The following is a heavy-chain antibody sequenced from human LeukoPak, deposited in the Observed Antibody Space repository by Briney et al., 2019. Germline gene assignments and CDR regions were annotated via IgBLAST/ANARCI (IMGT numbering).Heavy chain of an antibody. D-gene: IGHD6-6*01. CDR3: ARELAYSSSGAGY. CDR2: MSVSSGLI. CDR1: GFTFSRYS. Sequence: KPGGSLRLSCAASGFTFSRYSMNWVRQAPGKGLEWVSSMSVSSGLIYYADSVKGRFTVSRDNAKNSLYLQMNSLRAEDTAVYYFARELAYSSSGAGYWGQGTLVTVSS. V-gene: IGHV3-21*01. J-gene: IGHJ4*02.